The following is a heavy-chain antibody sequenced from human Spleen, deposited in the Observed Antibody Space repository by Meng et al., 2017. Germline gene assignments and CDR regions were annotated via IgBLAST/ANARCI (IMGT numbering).Heavy chain of an antibody. CDR3: ARDHSSSSEGTFDY. Sequence: GESLKISCAASGFTFSSYGMHWVRQAPGKGLEWVALLWYDGSNTYYADSVKGRFTISRDNSKNTLYLQMNSLRAEDTAIYYCARDHSSSSEGTFDYWGQGTLVTVSS. J-gene: IGHJ4*02. CDR1: GFTFSSYG. CDR2: LWYDGSNT. V-gene: IGHV3-33*01. D-gene: IGHD6-6*01.